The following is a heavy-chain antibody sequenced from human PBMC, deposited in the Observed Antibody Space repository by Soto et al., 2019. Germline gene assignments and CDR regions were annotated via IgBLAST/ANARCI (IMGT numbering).Heavy chain of an antibody. CDR2: IYSGGST. V-gene: IGHV3-66*01. J-gene: IGHJ6*03. Sequence: GGSLRLSCAASGFTVSSNYMSWVRQAPGKGLEWVSVIYSGGSTYYADSVKGRFTISRDNSKNTLYLQMNSLRAEDTAVYYCAISSVTTHYYYYYMDVWGKGTTVTVSS. D-gene: IGHD4-17*01. CDR1: GFTVSSNY. CDR3: AISSVTTHYYYYYMDV.